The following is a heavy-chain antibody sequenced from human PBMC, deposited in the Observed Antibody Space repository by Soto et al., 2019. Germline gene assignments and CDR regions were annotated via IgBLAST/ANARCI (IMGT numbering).Heavy chain of an antibody. J-gene: IGHJ5*02. Sequence: EVQLVESGGGLVQPGGSLRLSCEASGATFANYWMHWVRQAPGKGLVWVSRINNDGNDITYADSGKGRFTASRDKAKNMVLLPTNTSRVEDTAVYYCARAVPHHWFPPWGQGTLVTVSS. CDR3: ARAVPHHWFPP. D-gene: IGHD3-10*02. CDR1: GATFANYW. V-gene: IGHV3-74*01. CDR2: INNDGNDI.